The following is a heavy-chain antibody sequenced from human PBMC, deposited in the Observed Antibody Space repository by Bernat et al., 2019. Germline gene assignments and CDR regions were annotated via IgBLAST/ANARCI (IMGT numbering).Heavy chain of an antibody. D-gene: IGHD6-13*01. CDR1: GFTFSSYG. Sequence: QVQLVESGGGVVQPGRSLRLSCAASGFTFSSYGMHWVRQAPGKGLEWVAVIPYDGGNKYYADSVKDRFTISRDNSKNTLYLQMNSLRAEDTAVYYCARAAAGPFDYWGQGTLVTVSS. CDR3: ARAAAGPFDY. J-gene: IGHJ4*02. CDR2: IPYDGGNK. V-gene: IGHV3-30*03.